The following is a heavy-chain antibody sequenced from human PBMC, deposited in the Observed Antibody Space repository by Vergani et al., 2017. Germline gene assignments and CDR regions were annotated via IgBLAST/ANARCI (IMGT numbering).Heavy chain of an antibody. J-gene: IGHJ5*01. CDR1: GFTFSNYA. D-gene: IGHD1-1*01. Sequence: QVQLVESGGGVVQPGRSLRLSCAASGFTFSNYAMYWVRQAPGKGLEWVAVIWYDGSNKYYGDSVKGRFTISRDNSKNTLYLQRNSLRVEDTAVYYCARWGNEKRLDSWGQGTLVTVSS. V-gene: IGHV3-33*08. CDR3: ARWGNEKRLDS. CDR2: IWYDGSNK.